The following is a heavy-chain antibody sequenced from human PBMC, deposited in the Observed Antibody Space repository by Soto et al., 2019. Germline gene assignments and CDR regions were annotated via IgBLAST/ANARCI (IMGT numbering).Heavy chain of an antibody. CDR2: IIPIFGTA. J-gene: IGHJ6*02. D-gene: IGHD2-2*01. CDR3: AKDRDIVVVPAPPWYYYGMDV. Sequence: QVQLVQSGAEVKKPGSSVKVSYKASGGTFSSYAISWVRQAPGQGLEWMGGIIPIFGTANYAQKFQGRVTITADESTSTAYMELSSLRSEDTAVYYCAKDRDIVVVPAPPWYYYGMDVWGQGTTVTVSS. V-gene: IGHV1-69*01. CDR1: GGTFSSYA.